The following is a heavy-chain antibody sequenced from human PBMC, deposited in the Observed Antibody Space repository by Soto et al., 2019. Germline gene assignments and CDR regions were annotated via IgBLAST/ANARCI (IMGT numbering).Heavy chain of an antibody. CDR3: ARAHFWSGYSTYYYYGMDV. Sequence: PSETLSLTCAVSGGSISSGGYSWSWIRQPPGKGLEWIGYIYHSGSTYYNPSLKSRVTISVDRSKNQFSLKLSSVTAADTAVYYCARAHFWSGYSTYYYYGMDVWGQGTTVTV. CDR1: GGSISSGGYS. V-gene: IGHV4-30-2*01. J-gene: IGHJ6*02. CDR2: IYHSGST. D-gene: IGHD3-3*01.